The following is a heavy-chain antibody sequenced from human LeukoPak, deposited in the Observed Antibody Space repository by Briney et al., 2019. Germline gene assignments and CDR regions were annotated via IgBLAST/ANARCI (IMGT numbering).Heavy chain of an antibody. CDR3: ARDLLEWYFDY. V-gene: IGHV3-66*01. CDR1: GLTVSSTY. CDR2: IYSGGST. Sequence: GGFLRLSCAASGLTVSSTYMSWVRQTPGKGLEWVSVIYSGGSTYYADSVKGRFTISRDNSKNTLYLQMNSLRAEDTAVYYCARDLLEWYFDYWGQGTLVTVSS. D-gene: IGHD3-3*01. J-gene: IGHJ4*02.